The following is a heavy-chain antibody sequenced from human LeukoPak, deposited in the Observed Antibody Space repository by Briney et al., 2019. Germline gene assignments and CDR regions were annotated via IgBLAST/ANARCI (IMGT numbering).Heavy chain of an antibody. V-gene: IGHV3-23*01. Sequence: SGGSLRLSCAASGFTFSSYAMSWVRQALGKGLEWVSAISGSGGSTYYADSVKGRFTISRDNSKNTPYLQMNSLRAEDTAVYYCAKTPLYGDYVSYFDYWGQGTLVTVSS. D-gene: IGHD4-17*01. J-gene: IGHJ4*02. CDR3: AKTPLYGDYVSYFDY. CDR2: ISGSGGST. CDR1: GFTFSSYA.